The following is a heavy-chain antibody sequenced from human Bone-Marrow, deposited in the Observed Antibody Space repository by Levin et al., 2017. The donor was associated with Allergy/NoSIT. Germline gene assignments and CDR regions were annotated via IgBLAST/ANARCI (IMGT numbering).Heavy chain of an antibody. V-gene: IGHV4-59*01. CDR3: ARARCSGGSCYFDY. J-gene: IGHJ4*02. D-gene: IGHD2-15*01. Sequence: GSLRLSCTVSGGSISSYYWSWIRQPPGKGLEWIGYIYYSGSTNYNPSLKSRVTISVDTSKNQFSLKLSSVTAADTAVYYCARARCSGGSCYFDYWGQGTLVTVSS. CDR1: GGSISSYY. CDR2: IYYSGST.